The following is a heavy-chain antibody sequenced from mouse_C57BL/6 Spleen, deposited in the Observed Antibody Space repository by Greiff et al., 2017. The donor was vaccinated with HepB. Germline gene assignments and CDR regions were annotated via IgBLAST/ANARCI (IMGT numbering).Heavy chain of an antibody. CDR2: ISSGGSYT. J-gene: IGHJ4*01. CDR3: ARHDIEAMDY. CDR1: GFTFSSYG. Sequence: EVMLVESGGDLVKPGGSLKLSCAASGFTFSSYGMSWVRQTPDKRLEWVATISSGGSYTYYPDSVKGRFTISRDNAKNTLYLQMSSLKSEDTAMYYWARHDIEAMDYWGQGTSVTVSS. V-gene: IGHV5-6*01.